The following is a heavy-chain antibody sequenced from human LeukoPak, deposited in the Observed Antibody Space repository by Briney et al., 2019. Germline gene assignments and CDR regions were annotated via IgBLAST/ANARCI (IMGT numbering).Heavy chain of an antibody. V-gene: IGHV3-23*01. CDR1: GFTFSSYS. D-gene: IGHD6-19*01. J-gene: IGHJ4*02. Sequence: PGGSLRLSCAASGFTFSSYSMNWVRQAPGKGLEWVSAISGSGGHIYYADSVKGRFTISRDNSENTLYLQMTSLRAEDSAVYLCAKDRTQGLVRPGAGDFRGQGTLVTVSS. CDR3: AKDRTQGLVRPGAGDF. CDR2: ISGSGGHI.